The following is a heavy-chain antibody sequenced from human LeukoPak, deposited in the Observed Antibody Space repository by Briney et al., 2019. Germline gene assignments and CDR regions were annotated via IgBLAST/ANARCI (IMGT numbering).Heavy chain of an antibody. CDR2: ISAYNGNT. CDR3: ARDAPDRDGYNTGAFDI. CDR1: GYTFTSYG. Sequence: ASVKVSCKASGYTFTSYGISWVRQAPGQGLEWMGWISAYNGNTNYAQKLQGRVTMTTDTSTSTAYMELRSLRSADTAVYYCARDAPDRDGYNTGAFDIWGQGTMVTVSS. J-gene: IGHJ3*02. D-gene: IGHD5-24*01. V-gene: IGHV1-18*01.